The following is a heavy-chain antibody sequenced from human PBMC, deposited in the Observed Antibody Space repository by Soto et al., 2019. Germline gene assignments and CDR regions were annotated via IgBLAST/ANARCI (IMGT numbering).Heavy chain of an antibody. CDR1: GFTFSSYA. D-gene: IGHD4-17*01. Sequence: GGSLRLSFVASGFTFSSYAMSWVRQVPGKGLEWVSTISDAAGSAYYVDSVKGRFTISRDNSKKTLYLQMNSLRAEDSAVYYCARPYGGKIGDAPDLWGPGTMVTVSS. V-gene: IGHV3-23*01. J-gene: IGHJ3*01. CDR3: ARPYGGKIGDAPDL. CDR2: ISDAAGSA.